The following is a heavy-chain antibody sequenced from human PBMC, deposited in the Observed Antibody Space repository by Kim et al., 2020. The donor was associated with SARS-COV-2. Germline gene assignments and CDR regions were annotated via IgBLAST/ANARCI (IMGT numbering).Heavy chain of an antibody. Sequence: GRVTITADESTSTAYMEMSSLRSEDTAVYYCARGAHDFWSGYSSQYYFDYWGQGTLVTVSS. D-gene: IGHD3-3*01. CDR3: ARGAHDFWSGYSSQYYFDY. J-gene: IGHJ4*02. V-gene: IGHV1-69*01.